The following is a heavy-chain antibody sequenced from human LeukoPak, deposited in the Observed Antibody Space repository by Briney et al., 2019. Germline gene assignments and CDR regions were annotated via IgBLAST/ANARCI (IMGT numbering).Heavy chain of an antibody. D-gene: IGHD5-18*01. Sequence: PSETLSLTCTVSGGSISGHYWSWIRQPPGKGLEWIGYIYYSGSTNYNPSLKSRATISVDTSMNQYSLKLSSVTVADTAAYYCARLLADTSLTPYYYYIYVWGKGTTVTVSS. J-gene: IGHJ6*03. CDR2: IYYSGST. CDR3: ARLLADTSLTPYYYYIYV. CDR1: GGSISGHY. V-gene: IGHV4-59*08.